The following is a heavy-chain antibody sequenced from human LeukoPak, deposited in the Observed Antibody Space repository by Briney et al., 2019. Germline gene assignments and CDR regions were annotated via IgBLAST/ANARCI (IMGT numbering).Heavy chain of an antibody. CDR2: IYTSGST. CDR3: ARTDYGGNSVPVDY. CDR1: GGSLSSYY. V-gene: IGHV4-4*07. Sequence: SETLSLTCTVSGGSLSSYYWSWVRQPAGKGLEWIGRIYTSGSTNYNPSLKSRVTMSVDTSKNQFSLKLSSVTAADTAVYYCARTDYGGNSVPVDYWGQGTLVTVSS. D-gene: IGHD4-23*01. J-gene: IGHJ4*02.